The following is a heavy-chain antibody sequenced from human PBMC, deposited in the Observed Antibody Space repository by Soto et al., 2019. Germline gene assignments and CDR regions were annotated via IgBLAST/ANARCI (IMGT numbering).Heavy chain of an antibody. V-gene: IGHV3-33*01. CDR2: IWYDGTNK. Sequence: GGSLRLSCAASGFTFSSYAMHWVRQAPGKGLEWVAVIWYDGTNKYYVDSVKGRFTISRDNSKNTLYLQMSSLRAEDTAVYYCARAQSSGNYYSDYWGQGTLVTVS. CDR3: ARAQSSGNYYSDY. D-gene: IGHD1-26*01. J-gene: IGHJ4*02. CDR1: GFTFSSYA.